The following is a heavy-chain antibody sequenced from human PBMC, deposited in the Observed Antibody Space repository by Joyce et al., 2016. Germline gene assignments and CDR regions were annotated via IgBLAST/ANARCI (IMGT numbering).Heavy chain of an antibody. CDR1: GGTRSGYA. CDR3: ARLRQTGNINDY. D-gene: IGHD1-14*01. CDR2: STPMFATA. V-gene: IGHV1-69*06. J-gene: IGHJ4*02. Sequence: QMQLVQSGAEVKKPGSSVKVSCKALGGTRSGYAGSWVRQAPGQGLEWMGGSTPMFATAKYAQKLQARVTITADKSTNTAYMELSSLRYEDTAIYYCARLRQTGNINDYWGQGTLVTVSS.